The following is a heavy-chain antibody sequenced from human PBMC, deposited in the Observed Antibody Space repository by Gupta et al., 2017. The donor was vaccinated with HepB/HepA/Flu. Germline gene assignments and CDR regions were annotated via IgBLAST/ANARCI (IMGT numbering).Heavy chain of an antibody. J-gene: IGHJ6*03. CDR1: GFPFSSAD. D-gene: IGHD1-1*01. CDR2: ISGDGFAT. V-gene: IGHV3-23*01. Sequence: EVQVLESGGDLVQQGGSLRLSCAASGFPFSSADMAWARQGPGRGLEWVSVISGDGFATYYADSVKGRFTISRDNSKNTLYLQMSRLRVEDTAVYYCAWKYYYYMAVWGKGTTVAVSS. CDR3: AWKYYYYMAV.